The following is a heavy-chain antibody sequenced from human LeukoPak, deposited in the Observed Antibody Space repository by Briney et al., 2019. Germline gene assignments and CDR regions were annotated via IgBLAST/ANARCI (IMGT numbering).Heavy chain of an antibody. Sequence: EASVKVSCKASGYTFDNFEINWVRQAPGQGLEWMGWISAYNGNTNYAQKLQGRVTMTTDTSTSTAYMELRSLRSDDTAVYYCARDGIAAAGESFDYWGQGTLVTVSS. CDR3: ARDGIAAAGESFDY. CDR1: GYTFDNFE. D-gene: IGHD6-13*01. J-gene: IGHJ4*02. V-gene: IGHV1-18*01. CDR2: ISAYNGNT.